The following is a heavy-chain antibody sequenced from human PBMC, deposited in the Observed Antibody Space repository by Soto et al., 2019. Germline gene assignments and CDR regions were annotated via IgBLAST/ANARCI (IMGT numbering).Heavy chain of an antibody. CDR1: GGTFSSYA. J-gene: IGHJ5*02. CDR2: IIPIFGTA. Sequence: QVQLVQSGAEVKKPGSSVKVSCKASGGTFSSYAISWVRQAPGHGLGWMGGIIPIFGTANYAQKFQGRVTITADESSSTGYMELSSLRSEDTAVYYCAREVVVAATGWFDPWGQGTLVTVSS. CDR3: AREVVVAATGWFDP. D-gene: IGHD2-15*01. V-gene: IGHV1-69*12.